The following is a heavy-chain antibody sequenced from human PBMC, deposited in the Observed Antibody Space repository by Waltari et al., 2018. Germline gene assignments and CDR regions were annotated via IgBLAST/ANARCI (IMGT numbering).Heavy chain of an antibody. V-gene: IGHV3-48*04. CDR1: GFTFSSYS. J-gene: IGHJ4*02. CDR3: ARGPGGATTNYFDY. CDR2: ISSSSSTR. D-gene: IGHD1-26*01. Sequence: EVQLVESGGGLVQPGGSLRLSCAASGFTFSSYSMNWVRQAPGKGLAWVSYISSSSSTRYYADSVEGRFTISRDNAKNSLYLQMNSLRAEDTAVYYCARGPGGATTNYFDYWGQGTLVTVSS.